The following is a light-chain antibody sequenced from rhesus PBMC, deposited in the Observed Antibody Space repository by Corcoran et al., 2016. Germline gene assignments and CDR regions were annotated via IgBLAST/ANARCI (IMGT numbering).Light chain of an antibody. V-gene: IGKV1-25*01. CDR2: KAS. J-gene: IGKJ1*01. Sequence: DIQMTQSPSSLSASVGDTVTITCRASQGISSYLAWYQQKPGKAPKLLIYKASTLQSGGPSRVSGSGSGTYFTLTISSLQPEDFATYYCQQHNSYPRTFGQGTKVEIK. CDR1: QGISSY. CDR3: QQHNSYPRT.